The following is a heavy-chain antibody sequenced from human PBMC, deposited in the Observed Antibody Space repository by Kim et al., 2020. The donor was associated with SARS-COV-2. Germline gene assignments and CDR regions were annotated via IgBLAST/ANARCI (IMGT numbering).Heavy chain of an antibody. CDR1: GYTFTGYY. J-gene: IGHJ5*02. Sequence: ASVKVSCKASGYTFTGYYIHWVRQAPGQGLEWMGWINPNSSDTKYAEKFQGRVTMTRDTSINTAYMELSRLRSDDTAMYYCTRDLAIRPTGGYNWFDPWGQGTLVSVSS. V-gene: IGHV1-2*02. CDR3: TRDLAIRPTGGYNWFDP. D-gene: IGHD3-10*01. CDR2: INPNSSDT.